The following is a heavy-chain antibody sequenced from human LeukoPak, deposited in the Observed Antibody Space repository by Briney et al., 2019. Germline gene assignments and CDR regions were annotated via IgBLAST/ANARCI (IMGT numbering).Heavy chain of an antibody. D-gene: IGHD3-10*01. Sequence: SETLSLTCTVSGGSISSYYWSWIRQPPGKGLEWIGYIYYSGSTNYNPSLKSRVTISVDTSKNQFSLKLSSVTAADTAVYYCARHNRLLWFGEFYWGQGTLVTVSS. CDR3: ARHNRLLWFGEFY. CDR2: IYYSGST. V-gene: IGHV4-59*08. CDR1: GGSISSYY. J-gene: IGHJ4*02.